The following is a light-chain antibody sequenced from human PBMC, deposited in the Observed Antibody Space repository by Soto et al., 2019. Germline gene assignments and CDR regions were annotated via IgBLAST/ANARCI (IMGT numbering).Light chain of an antibody. CDR3: QSYDSSLSGSRV. CDR2: GNS. Sequence: QSVLTQPPSVSGAPGQRVTISCTGSRSNIGAGYDVHWYQQLPGTAPKLLIYGNSNRPSGVPDRFSGSKSGTSASLAITGLQAEDEADYYFQSYDSSLSGSRVFGGGTKLTVL. J-gene: IGLJ3*02. CDR1: RSNIGAGYD. V-gene: IGLV1-40*01.